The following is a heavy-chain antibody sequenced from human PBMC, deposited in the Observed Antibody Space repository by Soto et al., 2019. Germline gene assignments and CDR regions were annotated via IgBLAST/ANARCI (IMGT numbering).Heavy chain of an antibody. D-gene: IGHD6-13*01. J-gene: IGHJ4*02. CDR3: TTDGAERAIAAAGTGLFFDY. CDR2: IKSKTDGGTT. Sequence: GGSLRLSCAASGFTFSNAWMSWVRQAPGKGLEWVGRIKSKTDGGTTDYAAPVKGRFTISRDDSKNTLYLQMNSLKTEDTAVYYCTTDGAERAIAAAGTGLFFDYWGQGTLVTVSS. V-gene: IGHV3-15*01. CDR1: GFTFSNAW.